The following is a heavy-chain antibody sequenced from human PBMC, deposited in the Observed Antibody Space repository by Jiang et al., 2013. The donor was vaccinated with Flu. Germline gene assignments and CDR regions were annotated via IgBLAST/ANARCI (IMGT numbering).Heavy chain of an antibody. D-gene: IGHD2-8*01. Sequence: YADSVKGRFTISRDNSKNTLYLQMNSLRAEDTAVYYCAREMDDYWGQGTLVTVSS. V-gene: IGHV3-30*01. J-gene: IGHJ4*02. CDR3: AREMDDY.